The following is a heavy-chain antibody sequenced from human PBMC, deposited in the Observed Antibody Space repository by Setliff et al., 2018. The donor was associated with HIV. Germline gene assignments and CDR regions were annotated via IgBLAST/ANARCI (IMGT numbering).Heavy chain of an antibody. CDR1: GGSFSAYH. CDR3: ARVRIAVAGRYYHYYMDV. CDR2: INHSGST. J-gene: IGHJ6*03. Sequence: SETLSLTCAVYGGSFSAYHWSWIRQTPGKGLEWLGEINHSGSTAYNLALESRVTISVDTSKNQFSLKLSSVTAADTAVYYCARVRIAVAGRYYHYYMDVWGKGTTVTVSS. D-gene: IGHD6-19*01. V-gene: IGHV4-34*01.